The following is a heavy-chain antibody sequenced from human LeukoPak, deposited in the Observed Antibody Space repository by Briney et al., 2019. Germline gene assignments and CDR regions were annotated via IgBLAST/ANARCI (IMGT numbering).Heavy chain of an antibody. CDR3: AREYDFWSGYYNYYYMDV. Sequence: KAAHTRSRTCAICGGYGRGDDFGGIRKTPKKGLEWTGEINHSGSTNYNPSLKSRVTISVDTSKNQFSLKLSSKTAADTAVYYCAREYDFWSGYYNYYYMDVWAKGPRSPSP. D-gene: IGHD3-3*01. CDR1: GGYGRGDD. CDR2: INHSGST. V-gene: IGHV4-34*01. J-gene: IGHJ6*03.